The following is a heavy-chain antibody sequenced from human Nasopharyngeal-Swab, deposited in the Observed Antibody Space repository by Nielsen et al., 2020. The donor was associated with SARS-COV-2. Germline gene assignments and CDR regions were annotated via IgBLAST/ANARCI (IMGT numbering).Heavy chain of an antibody. CDR2: INPNGGST. D-gene: IGHD1-7*01. V-gene: IGHV1-46*01. Sequence: ASVKVSCKASGYTFTSDYMHWVRQAPGQGLEWMGIINPNGGSTSYAQKFQGRVTMTRDTSTSTVYMELSSLRSEDTAVYYCASLGLRRDAFDIWGQGTMVTVSS. J-gene: IGHJ3*02. CDR1: GYTFTSDY. CDR3: ASLGLRRDAFDI.